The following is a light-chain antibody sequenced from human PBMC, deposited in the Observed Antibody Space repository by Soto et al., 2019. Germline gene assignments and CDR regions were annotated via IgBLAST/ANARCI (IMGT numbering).Light chain of an antibody. Sequence: DIVMIQSPDSLAVSLGERATINCKSSQSVLYSSNNKNYLGWYQQKVGQPPKLLIYWASTRESGVPDRFSGSGSGTDFTLTISSLQAEDVAVYYCQQYYSKPLTFGGGTKVEIK. CDR3: QQYYSKPLT. V-gene: IGKV4-1*01. CDR1: QSVLYSSNNKNY. CDR2: WAS. J-gene: IGKJ4*01.